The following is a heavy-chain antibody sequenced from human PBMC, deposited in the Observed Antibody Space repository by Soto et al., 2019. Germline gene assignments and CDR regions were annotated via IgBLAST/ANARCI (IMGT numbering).Heavy chain of an antibody. CDR1: GCSLTRYF. CDR3: AGGYCSTAGCSLYSLTL. Sequence: QVVLQESGPGLVKPSETLSLTCTVSGCSLTRYFLSFIRQPAGGGLEWLGCVYSSGSTNYNPYLKTGVTMSGDTAQYRLSMHLTSVTAEDTAMYFCAGGYCSTAGCSLYSLTLWGQGTHVSVPS. CDR2: VYSSGST. J-gene: IGHJ4*02. D-gene: IGHD1-26*01. V-gene: IGHV4-4*07.